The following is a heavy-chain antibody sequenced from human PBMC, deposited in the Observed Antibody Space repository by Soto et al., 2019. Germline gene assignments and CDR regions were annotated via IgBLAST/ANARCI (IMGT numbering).Heavy chain of an antibody. J-gene: IGHJ6*02. CDR2: INTDESSR. D-gene: IGHD2-2*01. V-gene: IGHV3-74*01. Sequence: GGSLRLSCAASGFIFNSYWMHWVRQAPWKGLVWVSRINTDESSRSYADSVKGRFTISRDNAKNTLYLQMNSLRAEDTAVYFCARDRVPQLGYYGMDVWGQGTTVTVSS. CDR3: ARDRVPQLGYYGMDV. CDR1: GFIFNSYW.